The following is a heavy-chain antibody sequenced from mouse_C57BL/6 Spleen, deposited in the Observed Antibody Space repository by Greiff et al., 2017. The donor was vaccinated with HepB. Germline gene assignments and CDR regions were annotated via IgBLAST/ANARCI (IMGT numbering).Heavy chain of an antibody. CDR1: GYAFSSSW. CDR3: AVITTGALDY. V-gene: IGHV1-82*01. Sequence: VQLQESGPELVKPGASVKISCKASGYAFSSSWMNWVKQRPGKGLEWIGRIYPGDGDTNYNGKFKGKATLTADKSSSTAYMQLRSLTSEDSAVYFCAVITTGALDYWGQGTTLTVSS. D-gene: IGHD1-1*01. CDR2: IYPGDGDT. J-gene: IGHJ2*01.